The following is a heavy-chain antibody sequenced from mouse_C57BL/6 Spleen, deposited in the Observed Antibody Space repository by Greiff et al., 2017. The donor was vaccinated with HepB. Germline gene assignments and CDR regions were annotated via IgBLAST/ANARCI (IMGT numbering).Heavy chain of an antibody. CDR2: ISDGGSYT. Sequence: EVKLMESGGGLVKPGGSLKLSCAASGFTFSSYAMSWVRQTPEKRLEWVATISDGGSYTYYPDNVKGRFTISRDNAKNNLYLQMSHLKSEDTAMYYCARAPYSNYRYFDYWGQGTTLTVSS. J-gene: IGHJ2*01. CDR3: ARAPYSNYRYFDY. CDR1: GFTFSSYA. D-gene: IGHD2-5*01. V-gene: IGHV5-4*03.